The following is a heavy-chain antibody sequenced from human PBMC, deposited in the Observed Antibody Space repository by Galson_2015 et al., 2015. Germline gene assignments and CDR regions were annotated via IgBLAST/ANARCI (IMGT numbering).Heavy chain of an antibody. Sequence: SLRLSCAASGFTFSSYSMNWVRQAPGKGLEWVSYISSSSSTIYYADSVKGRFTISRDNAKNSLYLQMNSLRDEDTAVYYCAREALLGDLFDPWGHATLVTVSS. V-gene: IGHV3-48*02. J-gene: IGHJ5*02. CDR2: ISSSSSTI. CDR3: AREALLGDLFDP. CDR1: GFTFSSYS. D-gene: IGHD2-15*01.